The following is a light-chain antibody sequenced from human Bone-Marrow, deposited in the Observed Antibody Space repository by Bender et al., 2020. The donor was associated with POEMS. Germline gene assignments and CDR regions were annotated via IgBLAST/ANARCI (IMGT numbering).Light chain of an antibody. V-gene: IGLV2-23*02. CDR1: NSDVGSYNL. Sequence: QSVLTQPASMSGSPGQSITISCTGTNSDVGSYNLVSWYQHHPGEAPKLLLYEVTRRPSGVSNRFSGSKSGNTASLTISGLQVEDEADYYCCSYSYSGTFFYVFGTGTKVTVL. CDR3: CSYSYSGTFFYV. CDR2: EVT. J-gene: IGLJ1*01.